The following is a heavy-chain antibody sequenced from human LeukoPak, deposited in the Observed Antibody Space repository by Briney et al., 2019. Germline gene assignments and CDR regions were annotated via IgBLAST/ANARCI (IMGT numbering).Heavy chain of an antibody. Sequence: PGRSLRPSCAASGFTFSSYAMSWVRQAPGKGLGWVSAISGSGGSTYYADSVKGRFTISRDNSKNTRYLQMNSLRAEDTAVYYCAKDIVATIFWGQGTLVTVSS. J-gene: IGHJ4*02. D-gene: IGHD5-12*01. CDR1: GFTFSSYA. V-gene: IGHV3-23*01. CDR2: ISGSGGST. CDR3: AKDIVATIF.